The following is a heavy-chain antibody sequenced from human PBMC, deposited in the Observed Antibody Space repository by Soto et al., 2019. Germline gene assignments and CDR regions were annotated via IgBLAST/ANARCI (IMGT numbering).Heavy chain of an antibody. Sequence: GSLRLSCAASGFTFISYAMSWVLQAPGKGLEWVSAISGSGGSTYYADSVKGRFTISRDNSKNTLYLQMNSLRAEDTAVYYCAKEAMIVVVNDYWGQGTLVTVSS. D-gene: IGHD3-22*01. J-gene: IGHJ4*02. CDR2: ISGSGGST. CDR1: GFTFISYA. V-gene: IGHV3-23*01. CDR3: AKEAMIVVVNDY.